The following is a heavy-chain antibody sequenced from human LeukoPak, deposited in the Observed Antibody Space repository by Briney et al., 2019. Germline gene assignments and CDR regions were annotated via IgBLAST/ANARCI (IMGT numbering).Heavy chain of an antibody. CDR3: ARNVVVAATTRWFDP. Sequence: SETLSLTCAVSGGSISSYYWSWIRQPPGKGLEWIGYIYYSGSTNYNPSLKSRVTISVDTSKNQFSLKLSSVTAADTAVYYCARNVVVAATTRWFDPWGQGTLVTVSS. V-gene: IGHV4-59*01. J-gene: IGHJ5*02. CDR1: GGSISSYY. D-gene: IGHD2-15*01. CDR2: IYYSGST.